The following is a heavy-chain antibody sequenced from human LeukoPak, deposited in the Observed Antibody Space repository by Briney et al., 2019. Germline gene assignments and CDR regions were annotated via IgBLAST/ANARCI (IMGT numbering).Heavy chain of an antibody. V-gene: IGHV1-18*01. Sequence: ASVKVSCKASGYTFTSYGISWVRQAPGQGLEWMGWISAYNGNTNYAQKLQGRVTMTTDTSTSTAYMELRSLRSDDTAVYYCARAVSSSSWLTYYYYYYMDVWGKGTTVTVSS. J-gene: IGHJ6*03. CDR1: GYTFTSYG. CDR3: ARAVSSSSWLTYYYYYYMDV. D-gene: IGHD6-13*01. CDR2: ISAYNGNT.